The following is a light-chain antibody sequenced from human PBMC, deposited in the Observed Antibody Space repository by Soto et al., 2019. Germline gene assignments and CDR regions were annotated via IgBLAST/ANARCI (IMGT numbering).Light chain of an antibody. V-gene: IGKV2-28*01. Sequence: DVVMTQSPLSLPVTPGEPASISCRSSQSLLNSTGYNYLDWYLQKPGQSPQLLIYLGSYRASGGPDRFSGRGSGKDFTLKSSRVETEDVGVYYCLQDLQPPMYTLGQGTKLQIK. CDR3: LQDLQPPMYT. CDR2: LGS. J-gene: IGKJ2*01. CDR1: QSLLNSTGYNY.